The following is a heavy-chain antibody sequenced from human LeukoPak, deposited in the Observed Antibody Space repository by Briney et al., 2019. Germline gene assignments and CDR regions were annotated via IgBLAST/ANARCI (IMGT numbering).Heavy chain of an antibody. CDR1: GFTSSSYE. Sequence: GGSLRLSCAASGFTSSSYEMNWVRQAPGKGLEWVSYISSSGSIIYYADSVKGRFTISRDNAKNSLYLQMNSLRAEDTAVYYWAKDQRSSGYFDYGAREPRAPSPQ. D-gene: IGHD6-25*01. CDR2: ISSSGSII. J-gene: IGHJ4*02. V-gene: IGHV3-48*03. CDR3: AKDQRSSGYFD.